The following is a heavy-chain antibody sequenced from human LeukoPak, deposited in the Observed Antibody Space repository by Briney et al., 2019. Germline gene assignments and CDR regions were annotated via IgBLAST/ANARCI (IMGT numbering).Heavy chain of an antibody. D-gene: IGHD3-16*01. J-gene: IGHJ4*02. V-gene: IGHV3-23*01. Sequence: GGSLRLSCAASRFTFSSYVMSWVRPAPGKGLEWVSSITGSGTGTFYADTVRGRYTISRDNSTKTVYLQMNSLRVEDTAVYYCANGGGGFWGQGTLVTVSS. CDR1: RFTFSSYV. CDR2: ITGSGTGT. CDR3: ANGGGGF.